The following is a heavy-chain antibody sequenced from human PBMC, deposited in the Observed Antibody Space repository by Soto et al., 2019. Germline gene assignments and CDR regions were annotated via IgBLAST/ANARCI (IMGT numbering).Heavy chain of an antibody. V-gene: IGHV1-69*06. CDR3: ARGRIVVVVAATGWFDP. D-gene: IGHD2-15*01. J-gene: IGHJ5*02. Sequence: SVKVSCTASGGTFSSYAISWVRQAPGQGLEWMGGIIPIFGTANYAQKFQGRVTITADKSTSTAYMELSSLRSEDTAVYYCARGRIVVVVAATGWFDPWGQGTLVTVSS. CDR2: IIPIFGTA. CDR1: GGTFSSYA.